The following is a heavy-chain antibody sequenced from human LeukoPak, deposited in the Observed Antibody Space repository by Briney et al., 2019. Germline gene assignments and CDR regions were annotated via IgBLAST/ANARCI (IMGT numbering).Heavy chain of an antibody. CDR3: ARVVGRGVIITGAFDI. Sequence: ASVKVSCKASGYTSTSYGISWVRQAPGQGLEWMGWISAYNGNTNYAQRLQGRVTMTTDTSTSTAYMELRSLRSDDTAVYYCARVVGRGVIITGAFDIWGQGTMVTVSS. V-gene: IGHV1-18*01. J-gene: IGHJ3*02. D-gene: IGHD3-10*01. CDR1: GYTSTSYG. CDR2: ISAYNGNT.